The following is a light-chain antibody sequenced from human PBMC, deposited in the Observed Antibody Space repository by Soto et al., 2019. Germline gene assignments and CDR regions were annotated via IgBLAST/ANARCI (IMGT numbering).Light chain of an antibody. Sequence: EVVXXXSPAXXXLSPGERATXXXXXSQTVXXNLAWHQQKPGQAPRLLIYGASTRAAGVPARFTGSGSGTEFTLTISSLQSDDFAVYYCQQYNHWPPYTFGQGTKLEIK. CDR2: GAS. CDR3: QQYNHWPPYT. CDR1: QTVXXN. V-gene: IGKV3-15*01. J-gene: IGKJ2*01.